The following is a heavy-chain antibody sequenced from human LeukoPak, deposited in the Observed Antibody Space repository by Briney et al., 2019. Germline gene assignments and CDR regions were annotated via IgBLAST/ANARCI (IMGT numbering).Heavy chain of an antibody. CDR1: GYRFTSYP. Sequence: GASVKVSCKASGYRFTSYPISWVRQAPGQGLEWMGWITTYNGNTNYARKLQGRVTMTTDTSTRKAYMDLRGLRSDDTAVYYCARGYEYGDYVGDFDYWGQGTLVTASS. V-gene: IGHV1-18*01. J-gene: IGHJ4*02. CDR2: ITTYNGNT. D-gene: IGHD4-17*01. CDR3: ARGYEYGDYVGDFDY.